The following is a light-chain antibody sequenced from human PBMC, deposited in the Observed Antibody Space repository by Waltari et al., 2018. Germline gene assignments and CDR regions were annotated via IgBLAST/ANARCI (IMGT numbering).Light chain of an antibody. J-gene: IGKJ1*01. Sequence: DIQMTQSPSSLSASVGDRVTITCRASQPISSYLNWYQQKPGKAPHLLIYTASSLQSGVPSRFSGSGSGTDFTLTISSLQPEDFATYYCQRSSSTPPWTFGQGTKVEIK. CDR2: TAS. CDR3: QRSSSTPPWT. CDR1: QPISSY. V-gene: IGKV1-39*01.